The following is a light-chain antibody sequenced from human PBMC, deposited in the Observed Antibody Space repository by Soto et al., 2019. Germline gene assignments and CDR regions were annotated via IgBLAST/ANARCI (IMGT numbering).Light chain of an antibody. J-gene: IGKJ3*01. CDR1: QSISSN. Sequence: EIVMTQSPATLSVSPGERATLSCRASQSISSNLAWYQQKPGQAPRLLIYGASTRATGIPARFSGSGSGTDFTLNISSLQSEDFAVYYCQQYNNWPPDTFGPGTKVDIK. CDR2: GAS. V-gene: IGKV3-15*01. CDR3: QQYNNWPPDT.